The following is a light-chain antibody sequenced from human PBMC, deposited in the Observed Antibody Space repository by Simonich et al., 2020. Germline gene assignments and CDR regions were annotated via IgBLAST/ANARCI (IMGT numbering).Light chain of an antibody. CDR1: SSDVGSYNL. V-gene: IGLV2-14*02. J-gene: IGLJ2*01. CDR2: DVS. Sequence: QSALTQPASVSGSPGQSITIPCTGTSSDVGSYNLVSWYQQHPGKAPKLMIYDVSNRPSGVSNRFSGSKSGNTASLTISGLQAEDEADYYCSSYTSSSTVVFGGGTKLTVL. CDR3: SSYTSSSTVV.